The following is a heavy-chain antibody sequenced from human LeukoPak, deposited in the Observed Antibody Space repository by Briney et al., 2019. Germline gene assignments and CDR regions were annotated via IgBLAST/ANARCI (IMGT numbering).Heavy chain of an antibody. Sequence: GGSLRLSCAASGFTFSSYAMSWVRQAPGKGLEWVSAISGSGGSTYYADSVKGRFTISRDNAKNSLYLQMNSVRDEDTAVYYCARDWGLSGYVLDHWGQGTLVTVSS. CDR3: ARDWGLSGYVLDH. V-gene: IGHV3-23*01. CDR1: GFTFSSYA. J-gene: IGHJ4*02. CDR2: ISGSGGST. D-gene: IGHD6-25*01.